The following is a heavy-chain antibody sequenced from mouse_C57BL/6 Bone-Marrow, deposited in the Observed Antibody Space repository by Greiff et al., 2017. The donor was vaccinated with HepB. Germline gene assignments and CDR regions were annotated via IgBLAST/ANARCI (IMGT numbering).Heavy chain of an antibody. V-gene: IGHV5-4*01. J-gene: IGHJ2*01. CDR3: ARDLCGSY. CDR2: ISDGGSYT. Sequence: EVQRVESGGGLVKPGGSLKLSCAASGFTFSSYAMSWVRQTPEKRLEWVATISDGGSYTYYPDNVKGRFTISRDNAKNNLYLQMSHLKSEDTAMYYCARDLCGSYWGQGTTLTVSS. D-gene: IGHD6-2*01. CDR1: GFTFSSYA.